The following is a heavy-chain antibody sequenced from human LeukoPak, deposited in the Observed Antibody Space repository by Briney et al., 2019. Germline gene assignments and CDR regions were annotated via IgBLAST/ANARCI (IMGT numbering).Heavy chain of an antibody. J-gene: IGHJ5*02. V-gene: IGHV4-34*01. CDR1: GGSFSGYY. Sequence: PSETLSLTCAVYGGSFSGYYWSWIRQPPGKGLEWIGEINHSGSTNYNPSLKSRVTISVDTSKNQFSLKLSSVTAADTAVYYCARRVGPTWALFDPWGQGTLVTVSS. CDR3: ARRVGPTWALFDP. CDR2: INHSGST. D-gene: IGHD7-27*01.